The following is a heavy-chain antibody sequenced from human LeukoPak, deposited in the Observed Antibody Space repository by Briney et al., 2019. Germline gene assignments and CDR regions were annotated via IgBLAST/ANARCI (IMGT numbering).Heavy chain of an antibody. CDR2: INQDGSEK. D-gene: IGHD5-24*01. CDR1: GFAFSSFW. J-gene: IGHJ4*02. V-gene: IGHV3-7*01. CDR3: ARDGVRDGLYFDR. Sequence: GGSLRLSCAASGFAFSSFWMNWVRQAPGRGLEWVASINQDGSEKYYLDSVKGRFTISRDNAKNSLYLQMNSLRDEDTAVYSCARDGVRDGLYFDRWGQGTLVTVSS.